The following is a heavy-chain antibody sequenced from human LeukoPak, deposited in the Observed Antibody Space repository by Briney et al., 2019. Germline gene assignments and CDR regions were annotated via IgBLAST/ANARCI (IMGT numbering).Heavy chain of an antibody. CDR1: GYTFSSYG. CDR3: ARGRNFEY. Sequence: GSVKVSCKASGYTFSSYGISWVRQAPGQGLEWMGWISAYSGVTNSAQKLRGGVIMSPDTSTRPAYMELRSLRSDDTAVYYCARGRNFEYWGQGTLVTVPT. J-gene: IGHJ4*02. CDR2: ISAYSGVT. V-gene: IGHV1-18*04.